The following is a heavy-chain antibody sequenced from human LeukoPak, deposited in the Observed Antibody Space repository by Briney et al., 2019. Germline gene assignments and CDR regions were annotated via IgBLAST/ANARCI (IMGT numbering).Heavy chain of an antibody. CDR2: INPNSGGST. J-gene: IGHJ6*03. D-gene: IGHD3-10*01. CDR1: GYTFTGYY. Sequence: ASVKVSCKASGYTFTGYYMHWVRQAPGQGLEWMGWINPNSGGSTNYAQKFQGRVTMTRDTSTSTVYMELSSLRSEDTAVYYCARGPSITMVRGGQWYYYMDVWGKGTTVTISS. V-gene: IGHV1-46*01. CDR3: ARGPSITMVRGGQWYYYMDV.